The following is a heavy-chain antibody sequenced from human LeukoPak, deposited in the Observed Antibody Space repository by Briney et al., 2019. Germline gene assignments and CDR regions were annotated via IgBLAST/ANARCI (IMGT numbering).Heavy chain of an antibody. D-gene: IGHD4-17*01. V-gene: IGHV4-59*01. CDR3: ARSYGDYGRMSFDY. CDR1: GGSISSYY. Sequence: PSETLSLTCTVSGGSISSYYWSWIRQPRGKGLEWIGYIFYSGSTNYNPSLKSRVTISVDTSKNQFTLKLSSVTAADTAVYYCARSYGDYGRMSFDYWGQGTLVTVSS. J-gene: IGHJ4*02. CDR2: IFYSGST.